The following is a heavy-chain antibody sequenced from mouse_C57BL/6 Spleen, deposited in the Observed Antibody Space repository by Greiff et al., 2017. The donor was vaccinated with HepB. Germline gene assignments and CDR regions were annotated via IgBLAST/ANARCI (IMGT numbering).Heavy chain of an antibody. CDR2: IDPSDSYT. J-gene: IGHJ2*01. D-gene: IGHD1-1*01. CDR3: TNTAVAVYFDY. V-gene: IGHV1-69*01. CDR1: GYTFTSYW. Sequence: QVQLQQPGAELVMPGASVKLSCKASGYTFTSYWMHWVKQRPGQGLEWIGEIDPSDSYTNYNQKFKGKSTLTVDKSSSTAYMQLSSLTSEDSAVYYCTNTAVAVYFDYWGQGTTLTVSS.